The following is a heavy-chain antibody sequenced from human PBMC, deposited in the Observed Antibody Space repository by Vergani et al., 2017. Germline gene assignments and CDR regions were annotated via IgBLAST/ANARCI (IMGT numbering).Heavy chain of an antibody. D-gene: IGHD4-17*01. V-gene: IGHV1-46*01. J-gene: IGHJ6*02. Sequence: QVQVVQSGAEVKKSGASVKVSCKTSGYTFSNYYMHWVRQAPGQGLEWMGISNPSGGHTNYAQKFQGRVTMTRDTSTSTVYMELRSLRSEDTAIYYCATPQTVNTGGMEVWGQGTTVIVSS. CDR2: SNPSGGHT. CDR1: GYTFSNYY. CDR3: ATPQTVNTGGMEV.